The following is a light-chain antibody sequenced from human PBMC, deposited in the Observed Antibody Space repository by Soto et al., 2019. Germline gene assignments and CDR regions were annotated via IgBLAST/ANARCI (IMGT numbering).Light chain of an antibody. J-gene: IGKJ3*01. CDR1: QSVSSY. Sequence: EIVLTQSPATLSLSPGERATLSCRASQSVSSYLAWYQQKPGQAPRLLIYDASNRATGIPARFSGSGSGTDFTLTISSLEPEYFAVYYCQQRSNFGPGTKVDIK. V-gene: IGKV3-11*01. CDR2: DAS. CDR3: QQRSN.